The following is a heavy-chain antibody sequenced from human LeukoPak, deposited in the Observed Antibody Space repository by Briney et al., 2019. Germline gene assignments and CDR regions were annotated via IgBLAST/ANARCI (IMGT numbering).Heavy chain of an antibody. CDR3: ARDGIGIAAAGTPWFDP. CDR2: INPNSGGT. J-gene: IGHJ5*02. V-gene: IGHV1-2*02. CDR1: GYTFTGYY. Sequence: ASVKVSCKASGYTFTGYYMHWVRQAPGQGLEWMGWINPNSGGTNYAQKFQGRVTMTRDTSISTAYMELSRLRSDDTAVYYCARDGIGIAAAGTPWFDPWGQEPWSPSPQ. D-gene: IGHD6-13*01.